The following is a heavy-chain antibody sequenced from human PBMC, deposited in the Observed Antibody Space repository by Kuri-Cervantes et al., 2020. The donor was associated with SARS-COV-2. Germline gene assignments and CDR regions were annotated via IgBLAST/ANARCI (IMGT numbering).Heavy chain of an antibody. CDR3: ARAPPRAAAGHNWFDP. V-gene: IGHV1-18*04. Sequence: ASVKVSCKASGYTFTSYGISWVRQAPGQGLEWMGWISAYNGNTNYAQKLQGRVTITRDTSASTAYMELSSLRSEDTAVYYCARAPPRAAAGHNWFDPWGQGTLVTVSS. J-gene: IGHJ5*02. CDR1: GYTFTSYG. CDR2: ISAYNGNT. D-gene: IGHD6-13*01.